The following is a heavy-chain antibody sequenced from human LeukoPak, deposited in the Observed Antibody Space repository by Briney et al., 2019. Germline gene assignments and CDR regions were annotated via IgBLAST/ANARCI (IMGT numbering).Heavy chain of an antibody. CDR2: IITILGIA. Sequence: SVKVSCKASGGTFSSYAISWVRQAPGQGLEWMGRIITILGIANYAQKFQGRVTITADKSTSTAYMELSSLRSEDTAVYYCARSYYYDSSGYNPIDYWGQGTLVTVSS. CDR3: ARSYYYDSSGYNPIDY. J-gene: IGHJ4*02. D-gene: IGHD3-22*01. CDR1: GGTFSSYA. V-gene: IGHV1-69*04.